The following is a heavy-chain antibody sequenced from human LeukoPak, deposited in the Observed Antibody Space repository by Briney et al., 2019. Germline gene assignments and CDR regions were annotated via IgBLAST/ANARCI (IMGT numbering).Heavy chain of an antibody. CDR2: IYYSGTTSYSGTT. J-gene: IGHJ4*02. D-gene: IGHD4-11*01. CDR1: GGSITRSSYW. CDR3: ARLPGTDYSIDY. Sequence: SETLSLTCTVSGGSITRSSYWWGWFRQPPGKGLEGIGSIYYSGTTSYSGTTSYTPSLKSRVTISVDTSREQLSLKLNSVTAADTAIYSCARLPGTDYSIDYWGQGSLVTVSS. V-gene: IGHV4-39*01.